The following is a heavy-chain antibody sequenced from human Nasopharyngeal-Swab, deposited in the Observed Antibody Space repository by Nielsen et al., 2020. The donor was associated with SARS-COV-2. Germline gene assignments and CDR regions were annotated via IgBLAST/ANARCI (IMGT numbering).Heavy chain of an antibody. CDR1: GGSFSGYY. J-gene: IGHJ4*02. V-gene: IGHV4-34*01. D-gene: IGHD3-10*01. CDR3: ARTFGESPVDY. CDR2: INHSGST. Sequence: SETLSPTCAVYGGSFSGYYWSWIRQLPGKGLEWIGEINHSGSTNYNPSLKSRVTISGDTPKNQFSLKLSSVTAADTAVYYCARTFGESPVDYWGQGNLVTVSS.